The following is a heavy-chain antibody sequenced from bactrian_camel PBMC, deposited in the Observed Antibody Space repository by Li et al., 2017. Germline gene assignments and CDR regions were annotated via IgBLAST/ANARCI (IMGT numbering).Heavy chain of an antibody. CDR1: GLTFDGHA. J-gene: IGHJ4*01. V-gene: IGHV3S60*01. D-gene: IGHD5*01. Sequence: VQLVESGGGLVQPGGSLRLSCTVSGLTFDGHAMDWFRQAPGKEREVVSCISYSGGSTYYADSVKGRFAISRDNAKNTMYLQMVGLKTEDMAVYYCAAGLLTDHGLGLGTQVTVS. CDR2: ISYSGGST.